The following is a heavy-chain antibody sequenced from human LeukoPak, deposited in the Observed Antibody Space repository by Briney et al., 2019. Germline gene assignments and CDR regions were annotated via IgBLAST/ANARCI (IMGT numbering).Heavy chain of an antibody. CDR1: GFTFSSYA. CDR2: ISGSGGST. D-gene: IGHD1-7*01. CDR3: AKDLSGAGTTY. J-gene: IGHJ4*02. V-gene: IGHV3-23*01. Sequence: GGSLRLSCAASGFTFSSYAMSWVRQAPGKGPEWVSAISGSGGSTYYADSVKGRFTISRDNSKNTLYLQMNSLRAEDTAVYYCAKDLSGAGTTYWGQGTLVTVSS.